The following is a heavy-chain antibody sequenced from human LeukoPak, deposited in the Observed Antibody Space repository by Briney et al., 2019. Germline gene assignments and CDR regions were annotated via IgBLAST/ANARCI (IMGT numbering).Heavy chain of an antibody. CDR2: INHSGST. J-gene: IGHJ4*02. D-gene: IGHD1-14*01. CDR1: GGSFSGYY. CDR3: ARDSFSPGDY. Sequence: PSETLSLTCAVYGGSFSGYYWSWIRQPPGKGLEWIGEINHSGSTNYNPSLKSRVTISVDTSKNQFSLKLSSVTAADTAVYYCARDSFSPGDYWGQGTLVTVSS. V-gene: IGHV4-34*01.